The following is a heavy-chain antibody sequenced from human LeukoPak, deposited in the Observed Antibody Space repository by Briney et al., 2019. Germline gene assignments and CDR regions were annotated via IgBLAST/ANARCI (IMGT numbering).Heavy chain of an antibody. CDR1: GGSFSGYY. CDR3: ARRPRKLWGAEAANAYYFDY. CDR2: INHSGST. V-gene: IGHV4-34*01. Sequence: TSETLSLTCAVYGGSFSGYYWSWIRQPPGKGLEWIGEINHSGSTNYNPSLKSRVTISVDTSKNQFSLKLSSVTAADTAAYYCARRPRKLWGAEAANAYYFDYWGQATLVTVSS. J-gene: IGHJ4*02. D-gene: IGHD6-19*01.